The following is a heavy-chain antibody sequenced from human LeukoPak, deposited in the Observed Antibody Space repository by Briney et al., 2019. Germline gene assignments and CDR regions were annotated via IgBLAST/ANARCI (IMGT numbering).Heavy chain of an antibody. V-gene: IGHV3-48*03. D-gene: IGHD6-19*01. Sequence: GGSLRLSCAASGFTFSSYEMNWVRQAPGKGLEWVSYISSSGSTIYYADSVKGRFTISRGNAKNSLYLQMNSLRAEDTAVYYCARPYSSGWYEFDYWGQGTLVTVSS. CDR3: ARPYSSGWYEFDY. CDR1: GFTFSSYE. J-gene: IGHJ4*02. CDR2: ISSSGSTI.